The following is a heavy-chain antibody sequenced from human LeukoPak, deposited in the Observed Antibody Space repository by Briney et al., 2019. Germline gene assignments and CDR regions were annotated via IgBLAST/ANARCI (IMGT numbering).Heavy chain of an antibody. CDR1: GFIFNSYV. Sequence: GRTLRLSRAASGFIFNSYVMSWVRQARGTGLEWVSTISASCDSTYYADSVKGRFTISRDNSKNTLYLQMNSLRAEDTAVYYCARDGASGGTFDIWGQGTMVTVSS. J-gene: IGHJ3*02. V-gene: IGHV3-23*01. D-gene: IGHD1-26*01. CDR2: ISASCDST. CDR3: ARDGASGGTFDI.